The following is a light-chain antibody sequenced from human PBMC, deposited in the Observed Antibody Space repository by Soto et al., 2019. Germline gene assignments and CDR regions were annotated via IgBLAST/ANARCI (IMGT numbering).Light chain of an antibody. CDR3: QESNTFLWAP. V-gene: IGKV1-39*01. J-gene: IGKJ1*01. CDR2: GTS. CDR1: QTIGNS. Sequence: DSQMTQSPSSLSASVGDRFPITCRATQTIGNSLNWYQQRQGKAPNDLIYGTSTLQAEVPSRFSGSGSGTDFTSTISGLQPEDSTTYYCQESNTFLWAPFGQWNKV.